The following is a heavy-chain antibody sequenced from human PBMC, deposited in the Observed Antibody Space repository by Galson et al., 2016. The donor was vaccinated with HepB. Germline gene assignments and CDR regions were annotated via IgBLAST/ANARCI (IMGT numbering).Heavy chain of an antibody. CDR2: MRAKTYSGTT. J-gene: IGHJ4*02. Sequence: SLRLSCATSGFTFGDYAMGWFRQAPGKGLEWVSVMRAKTYSGTTEVAASVNGRFIISRDDSKSIAYLQMNSLKTEDTAVYYCTRNSGGNSRGPTYWGQGTLVTVSS. V-gene: IGHV3-49*03. CDR3: TRNSGGNSRGPTY. CDR1: GFTFGDYA. D-gene: IGHD4-23*01.